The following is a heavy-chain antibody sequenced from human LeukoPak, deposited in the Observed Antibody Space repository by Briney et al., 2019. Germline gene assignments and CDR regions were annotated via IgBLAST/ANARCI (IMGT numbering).Heavy chain of an antibody. CDR1: GFTFSSYG. V-gene: IGHV3-30*03. CDR2: ISYDGSNK. CDR3: ATPSHPEY. Sequence: GGSLRLSCAGSGFTFSSYGMHWVRQAPGKGLEWVAVISYDGSNKYYADSVKGRFTISRDNSKNTLYLQMNSLRAEDTAVYYCATPSHPEYWGQGTLVTVSS. J-gene: IGHJ4*02.